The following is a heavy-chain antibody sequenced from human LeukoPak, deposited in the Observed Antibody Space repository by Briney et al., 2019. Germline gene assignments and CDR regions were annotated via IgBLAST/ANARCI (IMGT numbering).Heavy chain of an antibody. D-gene: IGHD3-3*01. J-gene: IGHJ3*02. V-gene: IGHV1-2*02. CDR1: GNTFTVYY. CDR3: ARSLTICSQGDACEI. Sequence: GASVKVSCKASGNTFTVYYMHWVRQAPGQGLEWMGWINPNSDGTSYAQKFQGRVTMPSDTSISTAYMELSRLRSDDTAVYYCARSLTICSQGDACEIWGQGTMVTVSS. CDR2: INPNSDGT.